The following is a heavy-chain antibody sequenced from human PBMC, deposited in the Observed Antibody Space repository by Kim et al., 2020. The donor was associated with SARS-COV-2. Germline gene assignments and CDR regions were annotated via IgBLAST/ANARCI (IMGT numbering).Heavy chain of an antibody. CDR2: IIPFLGIP. V-gene: IGHV1-69*04. J-gene: IGHJ2*01. Sequence: SVKVSCKASVGTFSSYAISWVRPPLGQGLDWMGRIIPFLGIPNYAQKFQGRVTITADKSPSTAYMELSSRGSEDPAGYYFGRGVRRGGRYFELLGRGTL. CDR3: GRGVRRGGRYFEL. CDR1: VGTFSSYA. D-gene: IGHD2-15*01.